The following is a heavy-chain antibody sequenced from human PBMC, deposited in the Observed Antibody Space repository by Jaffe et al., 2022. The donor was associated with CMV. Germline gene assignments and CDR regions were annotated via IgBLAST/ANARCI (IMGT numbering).Heavy chain of an antibody. CDR3: ATNLRSSSPYYYYGMDV. CDR1: GGTFSSYA. V-gene: IGHV1-69*01. D-gene: IGHD6-6*01. J-gene: IGHJ6*02. Sequence: QVQLVQSGAEVKKPGSSVKVSCKASGGTFSSYAISWVRQAPGQGLEWMGGIIPIFGTANYAQKFQGRVTITADESTSTAYMELSSLRSEDTAVYYCATNLRSSSPYYYYGMDVWGQGTTVTVSS. CDR2: IIPIFGTA.